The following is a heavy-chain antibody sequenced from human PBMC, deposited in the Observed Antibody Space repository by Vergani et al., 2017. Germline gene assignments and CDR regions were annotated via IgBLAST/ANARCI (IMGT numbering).Heavy chain of an antibody. D-gene: IGHD5-18*01. Sequence: QVQLVPSGAEVKKPGASVKVSCKASGYTFTSYGISWVRQAPGQGLEWMGWISAYNGNTNYAQKLQGGVTMTTDTSTCTAYMELRSLRSDDTAVYYCARDTAMAAVYYYYYGIDVWGQGTTVTVSS. CDR3: ARDTAMAAVYYYYYGIDV. CDR2: ISAYNGNT. CDR1: GYTFTSYG. J-gene: IGHJ6*02. V-gene: IGHV1-18*04.